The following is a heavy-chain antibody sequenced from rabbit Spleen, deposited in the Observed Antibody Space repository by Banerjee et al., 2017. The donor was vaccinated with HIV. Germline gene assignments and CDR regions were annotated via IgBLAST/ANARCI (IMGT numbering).Heavy chain of an antibody. V-gene: IGHV1S40*01. CDR1: GFDFSSNA. J-gene: IGHJ4*01. CDR3: ARSLYNGDTWTTAIFLNF. D-gene: IGHD2-1*01. Sequence: QSLEESGGDLVQPEGSLTLTCKASGFDFSSNAMCWVRQAPGKGPEWIACIYAGSSGGTYYANWAKGRFTISKTSSTTVTLQMTSLTAADTATYFCARSLYNGDTWTTAIFLNFWGPGTLVTVS. CDR2: IYAGSSGGT.